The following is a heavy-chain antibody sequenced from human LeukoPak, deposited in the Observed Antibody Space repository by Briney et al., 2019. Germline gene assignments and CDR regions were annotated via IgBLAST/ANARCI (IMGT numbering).Heavy chain of an antibody. CDR1: GFTFSSYG. CDR2: ISYDGSNK. J-gene: IGHJ3*02. Sequence: GGSLRLSCAASGFTFSSYGMHWVRQAPVKGLEWVAVISYDGSNKYYADSVKGRFTISRDNSKNTLYLQMNSLRAEDTAVYYCAKVAHAFDIWGQGTMVTVSS. CDR3: AKVAHAFDI. V-gene: IGHV3-30*18.